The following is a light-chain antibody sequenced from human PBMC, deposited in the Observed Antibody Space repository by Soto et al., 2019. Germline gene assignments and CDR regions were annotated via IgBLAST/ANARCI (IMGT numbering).Light chain of an antibody. Sequence: IVFTPVPATLSLSPQERATLSCTDSQSVSSSSLDWYQQKPGKAPRLLIYGASSRETGIPDRFSGSGSGTDFTLTISSLEPEDFAVYYCQQYGSSPLTFGQGTKVDIK. CDR3: QQYGSSPLT. J-gene: IGKJ1*01. V-gene: IGKV3-20*01. CDR2: GAS. CDR1: QSVSSSS.